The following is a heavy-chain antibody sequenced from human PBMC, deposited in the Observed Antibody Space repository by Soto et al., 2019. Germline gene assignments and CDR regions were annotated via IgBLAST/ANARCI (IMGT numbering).Heavy chain of an antibody. CDR1: GFTFSDYY. CDR2: ISSSSSYT. Sequence: AGGSLRLSCAASGFTFSDYYMSWIRQAPGKGLEWVSYISSSSSYTNYADSVKGRFTISRDNAKNSLYLQMNSLRAEDTAVYYCAREYSYGYRFDYWGQGTLVTVSS. J-gene: IGHJ4*02. V-gene: IGHV3-11*06. CDR3: AREYSYGYRFDY. D-gene: IGHD5-18*01.